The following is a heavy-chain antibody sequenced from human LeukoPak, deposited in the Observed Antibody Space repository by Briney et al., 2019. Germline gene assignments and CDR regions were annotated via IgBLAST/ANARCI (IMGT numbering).Heavy chain of an antibody. V-gene: IGHV3-7*04. CDR2: IKGDGSEK. CDR3: ARARIDY. Sequence: GGSLRLSCAASGFTFTNHWMTWVRQAPGKGLEWVATIKGDGSEKYYADSVTGRFTISRDDAKNSLYLQMSSLRVEDTAVYYCARARIDYWGQGTLVTVSS. D-gene: IGHD1-14*01. CDR1: GFTFTNHW. J-gene: IGHJ4*02.